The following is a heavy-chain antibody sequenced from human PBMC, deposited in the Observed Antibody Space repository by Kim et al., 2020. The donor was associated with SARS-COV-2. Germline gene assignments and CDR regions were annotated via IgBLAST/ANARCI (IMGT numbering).Heavy chain of an antibody. CDR3: ARLFWSGFSEEFFDI. V-gene: IGHV4-39*01. D-gene: IGHD3-3*01. Sequence: SETLSLTCIVSGDSITSGTYYWGWIRQPPGRGLQYLGSLHYNGDTEYNPSLGGRITTSLDTSKNQFSLKLPSVTAADTAVYYCARLFWSGFSEEFFDIWGPGTMVTVS. J-gene: IGHJ3*02. CDR2: LHYNGDT. CDR1: GDSITSGTYY.